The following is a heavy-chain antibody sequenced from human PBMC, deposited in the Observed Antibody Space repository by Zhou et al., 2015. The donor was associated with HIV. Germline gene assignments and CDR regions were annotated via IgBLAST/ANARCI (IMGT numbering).Heavy chain of an antibody. J-gene: IGHJ2*01. Sequence: QVQLVQSGAEVKKPGASVKVSCKASGDTFRYYAISWVRQSPGQGLEWMGGIIPIFGTASYAQKFQGRVTITADKSTSTAYMDLSSLRSEDTAVYYCAREAWGSWYFDLWGRGTLVSVSS. CDR2: IIPIFGTA. D-gene: IGHD7-27*01. V-gene: IGHV1-69*06. CDR1: GDTFRYYA. CDR3: AREAWGSWYFDL.